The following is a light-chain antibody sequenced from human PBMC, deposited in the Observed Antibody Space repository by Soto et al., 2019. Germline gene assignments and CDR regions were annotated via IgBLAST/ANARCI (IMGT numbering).Light chain of an antibody. Sequence: EIVMTQSPDTLSVSPGERATLSCRASQSVSTNLAWYQQKPGQAPRLLIYGASTRATGIPARLSGSGSVTEFTLTISSLQSEDFAVYHCQQYNNWPYTFGQGTKLEIK. CDR3: QQYNNWPYT. CDR1: QSVSTN. CDR2: GAS. V-gene: IGKV3-15*01. J-gene: IGKJ2*01.